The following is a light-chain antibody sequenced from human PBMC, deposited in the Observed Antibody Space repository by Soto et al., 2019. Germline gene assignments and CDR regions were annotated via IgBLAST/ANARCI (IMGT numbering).Light chain of an antibody. J-gene: IGKJ2*01. V-gene: IGKV3-20*01. Sequence: ENVLTQSPGTLSLSPGERATLSCRASQSVSSNYLAWYQQKPGQAPRLLIYGASSRATGIPGRFSGSGSGTDFTVTISRLEPEDFAVYYCQQYGSSPYTFGQGTKLEIK. CDR3: QQYGSSPYT. CDR1: QSVSSNY. CDR2: GAS.